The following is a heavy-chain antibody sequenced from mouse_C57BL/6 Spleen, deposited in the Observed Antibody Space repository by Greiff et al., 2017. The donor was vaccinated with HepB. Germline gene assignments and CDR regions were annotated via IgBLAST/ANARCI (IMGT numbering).Heavy chain of an antibody. Sequence: EVQLVESGGGLVKPGGSLKLSCAASGFTFSSYAMSWVRQTPEKRLEWVATISDGGSYTYYPDNVKGRFTISRDNAKNNLYLQMSHLKSEDTAMYYCARVSRTYAMDYWGQGTSVTVSS. CDR1: GFTFSSYA. CDR3: ARVSRTYAMDY. CDR2: ISDGGSYT. V-gene: IGHV5-4*01. J-gene: IGHJ4*01.